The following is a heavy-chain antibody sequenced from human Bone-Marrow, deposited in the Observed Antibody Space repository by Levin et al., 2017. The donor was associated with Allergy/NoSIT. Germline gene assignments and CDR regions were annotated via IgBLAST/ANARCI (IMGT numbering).Heavy chain of an antibody. CDR3: ARDGRAPTGYYFDY. CDR2: MNPNTADT. Sequence: AASVKVSCKTSGYTFRIYDIHWVRQATGQGLEWMGWMNPNTADTGYAQEFQGRVTMTRDTSISTAFLELSSLTSEDTAVYYCARDGRAPTGYYFDYWGQGTLVTVSS. J-gene: IGHJ4*02. V-gene: IGHV1-8*01. CDR1: GYTFRIYD. D-gene: IGHD2-8*02.